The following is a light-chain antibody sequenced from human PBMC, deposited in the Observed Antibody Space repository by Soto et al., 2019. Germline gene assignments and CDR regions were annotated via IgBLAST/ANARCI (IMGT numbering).Light chain of an antibody. CDR3: AAWDDSLNGVV. J-gene: IGLJ2*01. CDR2: SNN. V-gene: IGLV1-44*01. Sequence: QSVLTQPPSASGTPGQRVTISCSGSSSNIGGDTVNWYQQLPGTAPKLLIYSNNQRPSGVPDRFSASKSGTSASLAISGLQSEDEADYYCAAWDDSLNGVVFGGGTKLTVL. CDR1: SSNIGGDT.